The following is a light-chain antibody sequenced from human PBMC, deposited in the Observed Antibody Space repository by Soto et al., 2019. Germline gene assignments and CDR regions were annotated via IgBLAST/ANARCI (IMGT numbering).Light chain of an antibody. CDR3: QQYIHGYT. V-gene: IGKV3-15*01. J-gene: IGKJ2*01. CDR1: HSVSTS. Sequence: EVVMTQSPATLSVFPGERVTLSCRASHSVSTSLAWYQQKPGQAPRLLIYSASTRATDIPARFSGSGSGTEFTLTINSLESEDFAVYYCQQYIHGYTFGHGTKLEIK. CDR2: SAS.